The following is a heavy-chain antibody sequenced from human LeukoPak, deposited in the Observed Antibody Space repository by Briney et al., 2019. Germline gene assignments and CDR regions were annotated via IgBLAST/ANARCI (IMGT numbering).Heavy chain of an antibody. J-gene: IGHJ3*02. V-gene: IGHV4-39*01. CDR1: GGSISSYY. D-gene: IGHD4-17*01. Sequence: SETLSLTCTVSGGSISSYYWGWIRQPPGKGLEWIGTIYYSGSTYYNPSLKSRVTISVDTSENQFSLKLSSVTAADTAVYYCARVSRATVTTGDIWGQGTMVTVSS. CDR3: ARVSRATVTTGDI. CDR2: IYYSGST.